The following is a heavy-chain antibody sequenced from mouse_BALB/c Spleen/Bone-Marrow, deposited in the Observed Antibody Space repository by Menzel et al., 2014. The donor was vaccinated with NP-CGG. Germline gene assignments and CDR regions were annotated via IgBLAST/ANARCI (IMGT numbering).Heavy chain of an antibody. CDR1: GFSLXSYG. Sequence: VKLQESGPGLVAPSQSLSITCTVSGFSLXSYGVHWVRQPPGKGLEWLGVIWAGGSTNYNSALMSRLSISKGNSKSQVFLKMNSLQTDDTAMYYCASPIYYDYPLFAYWGQGTLVTVSA. CDR3: ASPIYYDYPLFAY. CDR2: IWAGGST. J-gene: IGHJ3*01. V-gene: IGHV2-9*02. D-gene: IGHD2-4*01.